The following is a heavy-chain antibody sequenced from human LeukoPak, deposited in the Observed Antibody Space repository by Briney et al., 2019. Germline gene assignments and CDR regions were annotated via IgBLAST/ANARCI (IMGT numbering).Heavy chain of an antibody. CDR1: GFTFSNAW. D-gene: IGHD3-22*01. CDR2: IKSKTDGGAT. CDR3: TTEAYYYDSGAIKYFDY. Sequence: PGGSLRLSCAASGFTFSNAWMSWVRQALGKGLEWVGRIKSKTDGGATHYAAPVKGRFTISRDDSKNTLYLQMNSLKTEDTAVYYCTTEAYYYDSGAIKYFDYWGQGTLVTVSS. J-gene: IGHJ4*02. V-gene: IGHV3-15*01.